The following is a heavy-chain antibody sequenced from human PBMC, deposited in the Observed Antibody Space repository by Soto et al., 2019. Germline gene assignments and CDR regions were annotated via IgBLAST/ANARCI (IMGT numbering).Heavy chain of an antibody. Sequence: QVQLVQSGGEVKKPGSSVKVSCKASGGTFSSYAISWLRQAPGQGLEWMGGMIPIFGTANYAQKFHGRVTITADESTSTAYMEQSSLRSEDTAVYYCSRTSPTTVHNSMDVWGQGNKVTVS. CDR2: MIPIFGTA. J-gene: IGHJ6*02. CDR1: GGTFSSYA. V-gene: IGHV1-69*12. D-gene: IGHD4-17*01. CDR3: SRTSPTTVHNSMDV.